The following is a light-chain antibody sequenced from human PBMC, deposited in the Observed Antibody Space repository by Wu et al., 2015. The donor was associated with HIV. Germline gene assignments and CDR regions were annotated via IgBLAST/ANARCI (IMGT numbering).Light chain of an antibody. Sequence: EIVMTQSPATLSASPGERATLSCRASQSVSDNLAWYQQKPGQAPRVLMYGASTRASDIPARFSGSGSGTEFTLTISSLQPDDFATYYCQQYDSNLYTFGQGTKLQVK. CDR1: QSVSDN. CDR3: QQYDSNLYT. J-gene: IGKJ2*01. V-gene: IGKV3-15*01. CDR2: GAS.